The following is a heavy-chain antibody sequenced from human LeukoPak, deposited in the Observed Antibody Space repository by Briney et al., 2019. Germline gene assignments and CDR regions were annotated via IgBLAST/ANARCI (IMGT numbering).Heavy chain of an antibody. V-gene: IGHV3-53*01. D-gene: IGHD6-19*01. CDR3: AKVPLSSSGWDREYYFDY. J-gene: IGHJ4*02. Sequence: GGSLRLSCAASGFTVSSNYMSWVRQAPGKGLEWVSVIYSGGSTYYADSVKGRFTISRDNSNNTLYLHMSSLRAEDTAVYYCAKVPLSSSGWDREYYFDYWGQGTLVTVSS. CDR1: GFTVSSNY. CDR2: IYSGGST.